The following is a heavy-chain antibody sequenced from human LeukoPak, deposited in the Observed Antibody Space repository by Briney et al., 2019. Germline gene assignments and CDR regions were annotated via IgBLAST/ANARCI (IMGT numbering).Heavy chain of an antibody. J-gene: IGHJ4*02. CDR1: GGSISSSSYY. V-gene: IGHV4-39*07. CDR2: IYYSGST. CDR3: ARDHSSSSEDY. Sequence: PSETLSLTCTVSGGSISSSSYYWGWIRRPPGKGLEWIGSIYYSGSTYYNPSLKSRVTISVDTSKNQFSLKLSSVTAADTAVYYCARDHSSSSEDYWGQGTLVTVSS. D-gene: IGHD6-13*01.